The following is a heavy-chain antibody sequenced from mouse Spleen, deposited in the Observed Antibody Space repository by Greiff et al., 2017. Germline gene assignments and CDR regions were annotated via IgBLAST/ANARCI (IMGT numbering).Heavy chain of an antibody. CDR1: GYSITSGYY. V-gene: IGHV3-6*01. D-gene: IGHD2-3*01. CDR3: AREDDGYYVEAMDY. CDR2: ISYDGSN. J-gene: IGHJ4*01. Sequence: EVQRVESGPGLVKPSQSLSLTCSVTGYSITSGYYWNWIRQFPGNKLEWMGYISYDGSNNYNPSLKNRISITRDTSKNQFFLKLNSVTTEDTATYYCAREDDGYYVEAMDYWGQGTSVTVSS.